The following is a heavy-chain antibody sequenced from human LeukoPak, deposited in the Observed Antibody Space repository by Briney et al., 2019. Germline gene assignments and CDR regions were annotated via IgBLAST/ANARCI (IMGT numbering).Heavy chain of an antibody. Sequence: GGSLRLSCAVSGFTFSSSWMHWVRQAPGKGLVWVSHIKTDGSTTAYADSVKGRFTISRDNAKNTLYLQMNSLRAEDTAVYYCAKYWDRYYFDYWGQGTLVTVSS. J-gene: IGHJ4*02. V-gene: IGHV3-74*01. CDR1: GFTFSSSW. CDR2: IKTDGSTT. CDR3: AKYWDRYYFDY. D-gene: IGHD1-26*01.